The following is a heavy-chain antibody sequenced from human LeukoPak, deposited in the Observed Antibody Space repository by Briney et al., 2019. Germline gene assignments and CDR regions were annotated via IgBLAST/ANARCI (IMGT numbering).Heavy chain of an antibody. CDR2: ISGSGGST. J-gene: IGHJ4*02. D-gene: IGHD3-22*01. CDR3: AKGSVYYYDSSGYDGDYFDY. V-gene: IGHV3-23*01. CDR1: GFTFSSFS. Sequence: GGSLRLSCAASGFTFSSFSLNWVRRAPGKGLEWVSAISGSGGSTYYADSVKGRFTIYRDNSKNTLYLQMNSLRAEDTAVYYCAKGSVYYYDSSGYDGDYFDYWGQGILVTVSS.